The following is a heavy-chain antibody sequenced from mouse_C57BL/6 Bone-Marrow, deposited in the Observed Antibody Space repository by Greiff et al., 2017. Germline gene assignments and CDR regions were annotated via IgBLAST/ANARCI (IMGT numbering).Heavy chain of an antibody. Sequence: EVKLMESGGGLVQPGGSLNLSCAASGFTFTDYYMSWVRQPPGKALEWLGFIRNKANGYTTEYSASVKGRFTISRDNSQSILYLQMNALRAEDSATYDCARSPYEYAWFAYWGKGTLVTVAA. V-gene: IGHV7-3*01. D-gene: IGHD2-4*01. CDR3: ARSPYEYAWFAY. CDR1: GFTFTDYY. CDR2: IRNKANGYTT. J-gene: IGHJ3*01.